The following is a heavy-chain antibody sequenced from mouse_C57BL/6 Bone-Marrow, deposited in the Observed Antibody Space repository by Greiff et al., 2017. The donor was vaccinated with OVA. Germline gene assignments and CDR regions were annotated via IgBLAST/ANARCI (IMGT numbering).Heavy chain of an antibody. V-gene: IGHV1-63*01. D-gene: IGHD2-4*01. J-gene: IGHJ4*01. Sequence: QVQLQQSGAELVRPGTSVKMSCKASGYTFTNYWIGWAKQRPGHGLEWIGDIYPGGGYTNYNEKFKGKATLTADKSSSTAYMQFSSLTSEDSAIYYCARNGSYYDYDGNYAMDYWGQGTSVTVSS. CDR1: GYTFTNYW. CDR3: ARNGSYYDYDGNYAMDY. CDR2: IYPGGGYT.